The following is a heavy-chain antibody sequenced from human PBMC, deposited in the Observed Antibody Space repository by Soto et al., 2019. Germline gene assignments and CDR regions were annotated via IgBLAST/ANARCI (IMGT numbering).Heavy chain of an antibody. Sequence: GGSLRLSCTASGFTFKNYAMNWVRQAPGKGLEWVSGISGTSANTHYADSVKGRFTISRDNSKNTLYLQMNSLRAEDTAVYYCARDQGWYANWGQGTLVTVSS. CDR3: ARDQGWYAN. V-gene: IGHV3-23*01. J-gene: IGHJ4*02. D-gene: IGHD2-8*01. CDR2: ISGTSANT. CDR1: GFTFKNYA.